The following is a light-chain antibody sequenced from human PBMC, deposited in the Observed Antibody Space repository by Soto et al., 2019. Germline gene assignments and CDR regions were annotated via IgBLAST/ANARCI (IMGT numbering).Light chain of an antibody. CDR1: QSVSSNY. CDR3: HHDGKSPIYT. CDR2: GAS. Sequence: EIVLTQSPGTLSLSPGATATLSCRASQSVSSNYLAWFQQKSGQAPRLLIYGASSRATGIPDRFSGSGSGTDFTLTITRLEPEDFAVYYCHHDGKSPIYTFGPWTKVDFK. J-gene: IGKJ3*01. V-gene: IGKV3-20*01.